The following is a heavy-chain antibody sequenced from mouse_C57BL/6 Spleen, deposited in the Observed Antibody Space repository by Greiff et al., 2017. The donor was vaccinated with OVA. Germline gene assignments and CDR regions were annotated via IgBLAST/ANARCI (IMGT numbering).Heavy chain of an antibody. CDR3: AKSGGYSYYFDY. CDR1: GFSLTSYG. J-gene: IGHJ2*01. V-gene: IGHV2-5*01. CDR2: IWRGGST. D-gene: IGHD2-3*01. Sequence: VKLMESGPGLVQPSQSLSITCTVSGFSLTSYGVHWVRQSPGKGLEWLGVIWRGGSTDYNAAFMSRLSITKDNSKSQVFFKMNSLQADDTAIYYCAKSGGYSYYFDYWGQGTTLTVSS.